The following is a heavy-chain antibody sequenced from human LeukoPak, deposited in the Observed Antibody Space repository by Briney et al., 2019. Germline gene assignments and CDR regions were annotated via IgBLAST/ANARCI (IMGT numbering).Heavy chain of an antibody. CDR2: ISYDGSNK. D-gene: IGHD6-19*01. Sequence: SCKASGYTFTSYAMHWVRQAPGKGLEWVAVISYDGSNKYYADSVKGRFTISRDNSKNTLYLQMNSLRAEDTAVYYCAREYSSGWYLLDYWGQGTLVTVSS. V-gene: IGHV3-30-3*01. CDR3: AREYSSGWYLLDY. J-gene: IGHJ4*02. CDR1: GYTFTSYA.